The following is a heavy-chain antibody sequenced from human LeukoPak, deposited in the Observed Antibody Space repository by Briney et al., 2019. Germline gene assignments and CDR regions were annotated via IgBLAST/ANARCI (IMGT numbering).Heavy chain of an antibody. CDR1: GFTFSSYG. J-gene: IGHJ4*02. Sequence: GGSLRLSCAASGFTFSSYGMHWVRQAPGKGLEWVAVIWYDGSNKYYADSVKGRFTISRDNSKNTLYLQMNSLRAEDTAVYYCAKDAMITFGGVIEPYYFDYWGQGTLVTVSS. CDR3: AKDAMITFGGVIEPYYFDY. D-gene: IGHD3-16*02. CDR2: IWYDGSNK. V-gene: IGHV3-30*02.